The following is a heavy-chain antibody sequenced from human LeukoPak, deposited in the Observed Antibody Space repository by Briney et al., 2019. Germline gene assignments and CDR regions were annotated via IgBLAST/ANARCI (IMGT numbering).Heavy chain of an antibody. V-gene: IGHV1-18*01. J-gene: IGHJ4*02. CDR3: ARVSGSSPDY. CDR1: GYTFTSYG. Sequence: ASVKVSCKASGYTFTSYGISWVRQAPGQGLEWMGWINVYNGYTNYAQKLQGRVTMTTNTSTITAYMELRSLRSDDTAVYYCARVSGSSPDYWGQGTLVTVSS. CDR2: INVYNGYT. D-gene: IGHD3-10*01.